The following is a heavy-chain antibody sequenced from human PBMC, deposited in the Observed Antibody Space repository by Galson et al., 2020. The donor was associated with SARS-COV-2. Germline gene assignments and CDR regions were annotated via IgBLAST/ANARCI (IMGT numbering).Heavy chain of an antibody. CDR2: ISYDGSNK. CDR1: GFTFSSYA. J-gene: IGHJ3*02. V-gene: IGHV3-30*04. CDR3: ARAHSGSYLDAFDI. D-gene: IGHD1-26*01. Sequence: QDGGSLRLSCAASGFTFSSYAMHWVRQAPGKGLEWVAVISYDGSNKYYADSVKGRFTISRDNSKNTLYLQMNSLRAEDTAVYYCARAHSGSYLDAFDIWGQGTMVTVSS.